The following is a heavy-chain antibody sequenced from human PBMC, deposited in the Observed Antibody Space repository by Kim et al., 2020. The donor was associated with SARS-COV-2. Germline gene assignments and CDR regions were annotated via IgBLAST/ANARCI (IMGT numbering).Heavy chain of an antibody. Sequence: TYYNPSLKSRVNISVDTSKNQFSLKLSSVTAADTAVYYCARALGFGDYGYWGQGTLVTVSS. D-gene: IGHD3-10*01. J-gene: IGHJ4*02. CDR3: ARALGFGDYGY. V-gene: IGHV4-31*02. CDR2: T.